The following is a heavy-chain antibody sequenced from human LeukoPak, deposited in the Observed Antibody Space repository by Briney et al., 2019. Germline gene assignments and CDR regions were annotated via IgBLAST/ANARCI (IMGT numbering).Heavy chain of an antibody. CDR3: ARASYSGTSLAAFDI. CDR1: GFTFSSYA. V-gene: IGHV3-30-3*01. D-gene: IGHD1-26*01. Sequence: GRSLRLSCAASGFTFSSYAIYWVRQAPGKGLEWVAVISYDGSNKYYADSVKGRFTFSRDNSKNTLYLQMNSLRAEDTAVYCCARASYSGTSLAAFDIWGQGTMVTVSS. J-gene: IGHJ3*02. CDR2: ISYDGSNK.